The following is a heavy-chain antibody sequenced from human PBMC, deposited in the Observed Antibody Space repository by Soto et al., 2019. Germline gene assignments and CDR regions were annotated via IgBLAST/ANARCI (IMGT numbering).Heavy chain of an antibody. Sequence: PSETLSLTCAVSGGCISSGGYSWSWIRQPPGKGLEWIGYIYHSGSTYYNPSLKSRVTISVDRSKNQFSLKLSSATAADTAVYYCARGGKTVTTFDYWGQGTLVTVSS. J-gene: IGHJ4*02. CDR1: GGCISSGGYS. D-gene: IGHD4-17*01. V-gene: IGHV4-30-2*01. CDR3: ARGGKTVTTFDY. CDR2: IYHSGST.